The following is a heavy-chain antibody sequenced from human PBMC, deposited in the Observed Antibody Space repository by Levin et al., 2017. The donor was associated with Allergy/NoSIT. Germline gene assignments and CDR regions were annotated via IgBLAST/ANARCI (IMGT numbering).Heavy chain of an antibody. CDR1: GYTFTSYG. CDR3: AGSGYSSSWYGEGGNNWFDP. CDR2: ISAYNGNT. Sequence: VASVKVSCKASGYTFTSYGISWVRQAPGQGLEWMGWISAYNGNTNYAQKLQGRVTMTTDTSTSTAYMELRSLRSDDTAVYYCAGSGYSSSWYGEGGNNWFDPWGQGTLVTVSS. V-gene: IGHV1-18*01. D-gene: IGHD6-13*01. J-gene: IGHJ5*02.